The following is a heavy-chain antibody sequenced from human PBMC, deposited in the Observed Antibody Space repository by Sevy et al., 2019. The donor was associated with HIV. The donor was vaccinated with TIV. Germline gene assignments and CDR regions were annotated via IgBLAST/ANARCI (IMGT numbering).Heavy chain of an antibody. J-gene: IGHJ6*02. CDR3: ARSVDSSSFKGETYYYGMDV. D-gene: IGHD6-13*01. CDR1: GFTFSSYE. CDR2: ISSSGSTI. V-gene: IGHV3-48*03. Sequence: GGSLRLSCAASGFTFSSYEMNWVRQAPGKGLEWVSYISSSGSTIYYADSVKGRFTISRDNAKNSLYLQMNSLRAEDTAVYYCARSVDSSSFKGETYYYGMDVWGQGTTVTVSS.